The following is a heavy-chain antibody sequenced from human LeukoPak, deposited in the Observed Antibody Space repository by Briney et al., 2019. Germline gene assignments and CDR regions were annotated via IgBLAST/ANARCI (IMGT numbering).Heavy chain of an antibody. V-gene: IGHV3-7*01. Sequence: GGSLRLSCAASGFTFSNYWMTWVRQAPGTGLEWVANIKQDGSEKYYVDSVKGRFTISRDNAKNSLYLQMNSLRAEDTAVYYCARDGWATSDYWGQGTLVTVSS. J-gene: IGHJ4*02. CDR1: GFTFSNYW. CDR3: ARDGWATSDY. CDR2: IKQDGSEK. D-gene: IGHD3-10*01.